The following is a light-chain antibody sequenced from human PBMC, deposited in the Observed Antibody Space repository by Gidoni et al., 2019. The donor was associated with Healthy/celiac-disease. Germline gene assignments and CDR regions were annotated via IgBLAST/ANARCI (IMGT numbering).Light chain of an antibody. J-gene: IGKJ1*01. Sequence: IQMTHFLSFLSASVGDRVTITCRASQSISSHLNWYQQKPGKAPKLLIYAASSLQSGVPSRFSGSGSGTDFTLTISSLQPEDFATYYCQQSYSTPPTFXXXTKVEIK. CDR1: QSISSH. CDR3: QQSYSTPPT. V-gene: IGKV1-39*01. CDR2: AAS.